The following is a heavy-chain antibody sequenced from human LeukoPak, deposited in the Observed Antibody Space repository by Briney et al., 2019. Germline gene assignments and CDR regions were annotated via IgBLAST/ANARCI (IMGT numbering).Heavy chain of an antibody. CDR3: ARAVLRFLEWLFPLPTNWFDP. CDR2: IYYSGST. CDR1: GGSISSGDYY. Sequence: SETLSLTCTVSGGSISSGDYYWSWIRQPPGKGLEWIGYIYYSGSTYYNPSLKSRVTISVDTSKNQFSLKLSSVTAADTAVCYCARAVLRFLEWLFPLPTNWFDPWGQGTLVTVSS. V-gene: IGHV4-30-4*01. D-gene: IGHD3-3*01. J-gene: IGHJ5*02.